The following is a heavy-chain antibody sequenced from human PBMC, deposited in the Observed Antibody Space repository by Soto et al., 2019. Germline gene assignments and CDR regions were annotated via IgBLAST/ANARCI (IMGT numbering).Heavy chain of an antibody. CDR3: ARHARYYDILTGYSTLSWFDP. CDR1: GASINTYY. J-gene: IGHJ5*02. CDR2: IYYSGST. D-gene: IGHD3-9*01. V-gene: IGHV4-59*08. Sequence: SETLSLTCTVSGASINTYYWSWIRQPPRKGLEWIGYIYYSGSTNYNPSLKSRVTISVDTSKNQFSLKLSSVTAADTAVYYCARHARYYDILTGYSTLSWFDPWGRGTLVTVS.